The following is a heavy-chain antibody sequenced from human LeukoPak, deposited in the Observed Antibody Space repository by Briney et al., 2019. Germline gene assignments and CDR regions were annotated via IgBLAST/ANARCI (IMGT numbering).Heavy chain of an antibody. Sequence: GESLKVSCMGSGDSIISYLSGGVRQMPEKGLGWMGTIYTSDSDTKSSASFQGQVTISADKSISTASLQWSSLKAWDTAMYYWARHVSMATRLWWFDGGGEGTLVTASS. CDR2: IYTSDSDT. D-gene: IGHD5-24*01. CDR3: ARHVSMATRLWWFDG. CDR1: GDSIISYL. J-gene: IGHJ5*02. V-gene: IGHV5-51*01.